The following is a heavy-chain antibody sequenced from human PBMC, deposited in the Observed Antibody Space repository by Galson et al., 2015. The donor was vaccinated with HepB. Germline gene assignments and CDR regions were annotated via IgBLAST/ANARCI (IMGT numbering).Heavy chain of an antibody. D-gene: IGHD3-16*02. V-gene: IGHV3-15*01. CDR2: IKSKTDGGTT. CDR3: TTAVLSPSYYYYGMDV. Sequence: SLRLSCAASGFTFSNAWMSWVRQAPGKGLEWVGRIKSKTDGGTTDYAAPVKGRFTISRDDSKNTLYLQMNSLKTEDTAVYYCTTAVLSPSYYYYGMDVWGQGTTVTVSS. J-gene: IGHJ6*02. CDR1: GFTFSNAW.